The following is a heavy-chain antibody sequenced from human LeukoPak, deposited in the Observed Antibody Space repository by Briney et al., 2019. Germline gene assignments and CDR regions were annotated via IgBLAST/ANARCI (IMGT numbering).Heavy chain of an antibody. Sequence: GGSLRLSCAASGFTFNDYYMSWIRRAPGKGLEWISYISSSGTPIYSADSVKGRFTISRDNAKNLLYLQMNSLRVEGTAIYYCAREPKQWLVPIDYWGQGTLVTVSS. CDR1: GFTFNDYY. J-gene: IGHJ4*02. CDR3: AREPKQWLVPIDY. CDR2: ISSSGTPI. V-gene: IGHV3-11*04. D-gene: IGHD6-19*01.